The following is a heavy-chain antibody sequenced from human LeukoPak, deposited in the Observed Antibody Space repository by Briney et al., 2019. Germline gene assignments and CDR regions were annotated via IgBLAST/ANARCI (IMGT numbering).Heavy chain of an antibody. D-gene: IGHD3-9*01. Sequence: GGSLRLSCAASGFTFSSYGMNWVRQAPGKGLEWVASINGDGRDKYYVGSVRGRFTISRDNAHNALYLQMNSLRGDDTAVYYCARGVDSAIDWWGQGTLITVSS. CDR2: INGDGRDK. CDR1: GFTFSSYG. V-gene: IGHV3-7*01. J-gene: IGHJ4*02. CDR3: ARGVDSAIDW.